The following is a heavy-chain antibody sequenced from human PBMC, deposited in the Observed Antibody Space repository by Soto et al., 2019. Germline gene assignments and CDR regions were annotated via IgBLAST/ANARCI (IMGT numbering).Heavy chain of an antibody. J-gene: IGHJ4*02. D-gene: IGHD1-7*01. V-gene: IGHV1-18*04. CDR1: GYSFTSYG. CDR2: ISANSGNT. CDR3: ARASASNWNYVSSSS. Sequence: ASVKVSCKASGYSFTSYGFNWVRQAPGQGLEWMGWISANSGNTNYAQNLQGRVTMTTDTSTSTAYMELRSLTSDDTAVYYCARASASNWNYVSSSSWGQGTLVTVSS.